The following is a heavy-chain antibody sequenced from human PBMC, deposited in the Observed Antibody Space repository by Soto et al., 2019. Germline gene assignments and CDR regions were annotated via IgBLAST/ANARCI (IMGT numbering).Heavy chain of an antibody. CDR2: ISYDGSNK. CDR3: ARASIVGAPFDF. J-gene: IGHJ4*02. D-gene: IGHD1-26*01. V-gene: IGHV3-30-3*01. Sequence: QVQLVESGGGVVQPGRSLRLSCAASGFTFSSYAMHWVRQAPGKGLEWVAVISYDGSNKYYADSVKGRFTISRDNSKNTLYLQMNSLRADDTAVYYCARASIVGAPFDFWGQGTLVTVSS. CDR1: GFTFSSYA.